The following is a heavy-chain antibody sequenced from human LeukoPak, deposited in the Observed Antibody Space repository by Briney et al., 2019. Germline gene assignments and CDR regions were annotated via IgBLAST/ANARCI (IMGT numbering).Heavy chain of an antibody. Sequence: SVKVSCKASGGTFISYAISWVRQAPGQGLEWLGRIIPILGIANYAQKFPGRVTITADKSTSTAYMELSSLRSEDTAVYYCARSGYSYGHYGMDVWGQGTTVTVSS. V-gene: IGHV1-69*04. CDR3: ARSGYSYGHYGMDV. J-gene: IGHJ6*02. CDR1: GGTFISYA. D-gene: IGHD5-18*01. CDR2: IIPILGIA.